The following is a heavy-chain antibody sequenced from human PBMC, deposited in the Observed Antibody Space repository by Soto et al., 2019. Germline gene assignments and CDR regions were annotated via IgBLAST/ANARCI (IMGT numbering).Heavy chain of an antibody. Sequence: EVQLVESGGGLVQPGGSLRLSCGASGFTFSGYWMTWVRQAPGEGLECVAHMNQDGSEKYYVDSVRGRFTVSRDNAKNSLYLEMNSLRAEDTAVYYCARTGMLRGLIDWFDPWGQGTLVTVSS. CDR1: GFTFSGYW. CDR2: MNQDGSEK. V-gene: IGHV3-7*01. D-gene: IGHD3-10*01. J-gene: IGHJ5*02. CDR3: ARTGMLRGLIDWFDP.